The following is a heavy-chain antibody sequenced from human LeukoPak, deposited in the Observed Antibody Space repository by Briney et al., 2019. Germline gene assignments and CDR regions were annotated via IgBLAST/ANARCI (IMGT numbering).Heavy chain of an antibody. Sequence: GGSLRLSCAGSGYPFSSYWMHWVRQVPGKGLVWVSRINEGGSSTSYAESVRGRYTISRGNAKNTLYLQMNSLRAEDTAVYYCTRDTFGARDSWGQGTLVTVSS. J-gene: IGHJ4*02. V-gene: IGHV3-74*01. CDR2: INEGGSST. CDR3: TRDTFGARDS. CDR1: GYPFSSYW. D-gene: IGHD3-10*01.